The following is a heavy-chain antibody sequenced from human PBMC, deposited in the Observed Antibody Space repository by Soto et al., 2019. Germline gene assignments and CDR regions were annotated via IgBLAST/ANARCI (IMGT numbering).Heavy chain of an antibody. CDR3: ARAFGSGYYYDCSAKRNDYNGMHI. D-gene: IGHD3-22*01. Sequence: GESLKISCKGSGYSFTSYWISWVRQMPGKGLEWMGRIDPSDSYTNYSPSFQGHVTISADKSISTAYLQWSSLKASDTAMYYCARAFGSGYYYDCSAKRNDYNGMHIWGQVTSVT. CDR1: GYSFTSYW. J-gene: IGHJ6*02. CDR2: IDPSDSYT. V-gene: IGHV5-10-1*01.